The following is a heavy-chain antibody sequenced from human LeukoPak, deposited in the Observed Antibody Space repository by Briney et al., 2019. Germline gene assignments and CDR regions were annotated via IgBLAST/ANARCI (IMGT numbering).Heavy chain of an antibody. CDR1: GFSFSDYY. D-gene: IGHD3-22*01. V-gene: IGHV3-11*01. CDR3: ARAYYRDSSAYYIFDY. CDR2: ISTSTKTI. J-gene: IGHJ4*02. Sequence: GGSLRLSCAASGFSFSDYYMTWIRQAPGKRLEWISYISTSTKTIYYSDSVKGRFTISRDNAKNSLYLQMDGLRAEDTAVYYCARAYYRDSSAYYIFDYWGQGTLVTVSS.